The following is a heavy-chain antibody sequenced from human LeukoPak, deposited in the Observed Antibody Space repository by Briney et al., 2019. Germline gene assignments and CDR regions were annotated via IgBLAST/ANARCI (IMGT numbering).Heavy chain of an antibody. CDR2: ISYDGSNK. V-gene: IGHV3-30*04. D-gene: IGHD3-3*01. CDR3: ARGREWSFDP. Sequence: PGRSLRLSCAASGFTFSSYAMHWVRQAPGKGLEWVAVISYDGSNKYYADSVKGRFTISRDNSKNTLYLQMNSLRAEDTAVYYCARGREWSFDPWGQGTLVTVSS. J-gene: IGHJ5*02. CDR1: GFTFSSYA.